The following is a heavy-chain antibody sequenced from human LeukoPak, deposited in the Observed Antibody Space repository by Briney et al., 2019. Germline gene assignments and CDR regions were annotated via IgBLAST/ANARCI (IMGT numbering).Heavy chain of an antibody. CDR3: ARDGYGDSYNFDY. D-gene: IGHD4-17*01. CDR1: GFTFSSYG. V-gene: IGHV3-30*03. Sequence: GGSLRLSCAASGFTFSSYGMHWVRQAPGKGLEWVAVISYDGSNKYYADSVKGRFTISRDNSKNTLYLQMNSLRAEDTAVYYCARDGYGDSYNFDYWGQGTLVTVSS. J-gene: IGHJ4*02. CDR2: ISYDGSNK.